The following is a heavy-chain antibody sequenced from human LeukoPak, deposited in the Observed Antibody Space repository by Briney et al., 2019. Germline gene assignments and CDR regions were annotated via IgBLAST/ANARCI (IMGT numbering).Heavy chain of an antibody. J-gene: IGHJ4*02. D-gene: IGHD6-13*01. CDR1: GYTFTSYY. CDR3: ARPRRSSSWLTGGLDY. CDR2: INPSGGST. V-gene: IGHV1-46*01. Sequence: ASVKVSCKASGYTFTSYYMHWVRQAPGQGLEWMGIINPSGGSTSYAQKFQGRVTMTRDTSTSTVCMELSSLRSEDTAVYYCARPRRSSSWLTGGLDYWGQGTLVTVSS.